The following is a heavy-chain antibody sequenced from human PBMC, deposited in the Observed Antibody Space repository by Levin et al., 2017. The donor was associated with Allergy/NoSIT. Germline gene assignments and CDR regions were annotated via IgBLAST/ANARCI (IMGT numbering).Heavy chain of an antibody. CDR2: IHYTGST. CDR1: GASISSSS. CDR3: VRGYFDSRGYSNAFDY. Sequence: SETLSLTCTVSGASISSSSWVWIRRSPGGGLEGIGYIHYTGSTEYNPSLNSRVTILVDTSRNQFSLHLNSVTAADTAVYYCVRGYFDSRGYSNAFDYWGQGILVTVSS. D-gene: IGHD3-22*01. J-gene: IGHJ4*02. V-gene: IGHV4-59*01.